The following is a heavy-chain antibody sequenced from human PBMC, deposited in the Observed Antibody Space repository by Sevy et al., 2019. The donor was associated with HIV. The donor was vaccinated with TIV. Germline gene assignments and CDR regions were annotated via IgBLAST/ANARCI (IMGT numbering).Heavy chain of an antibody. J-gene: IGHJ6*02. CDR3: AREGIVVVPAAQIYYYGMDV. Sequence: GGSLRLSCAASGFTFSSYSMNWVRQAPGKGLEWVSSISSCSSYIYYADSVKGRFTISRDNAKNSLYLQMNSLRAEDTAVYYCAREGIVVVPAAQIYYYGMDVWGQGTTVTVSS. CDR1: GFTFSSYS. D-gene: IGHD2-2*01. V-gene: IGHV3-21*01. CDR2: ISSCSSYI.